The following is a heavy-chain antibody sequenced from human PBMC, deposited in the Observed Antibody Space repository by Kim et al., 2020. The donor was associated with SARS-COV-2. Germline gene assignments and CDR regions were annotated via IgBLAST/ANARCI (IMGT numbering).Heavy chain of an antibody. CDR1: GGSISSYY. D-gene: IGHD6-13*01. J-gene: IGHJ4*02. CDR2: IYYSGST. Sequence: SETLSLTCTVSGGSISSYYWSWIRQPPGKGLEWIGYIYYSGSTNYNPSLKSRVTISVDTSKNQFSLKLSSVTAADTAVYYCARAQGIAAHFDYWGQGTLVTVSS. CDR3: ARAQGIAAHFDY. V-gene: IGHV4-59*01.